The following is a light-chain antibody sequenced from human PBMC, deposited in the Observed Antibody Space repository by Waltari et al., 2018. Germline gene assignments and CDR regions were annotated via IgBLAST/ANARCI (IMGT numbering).Light chain of an antibody. V-gene: IGLV1-40*01. CDR2: GTS. CDR1: GSNIGAGYD. Sequence: QSVLTQPPSVSGAPGQRVTIPCTGSGSNIGAGYDVHWYQQLPGKAPKLLISGTSTRPLGVPDRYSGSQSGTSASLAITGLQAEDEADYYGQSYDTSPSVVFGGGTKLTVL. J-gene: IGLJ2*01. CDR3: QSYDTSPSVV.